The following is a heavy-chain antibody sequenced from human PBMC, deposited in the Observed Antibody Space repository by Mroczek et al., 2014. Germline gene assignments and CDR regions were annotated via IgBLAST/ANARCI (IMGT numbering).Heavy chain of an antibody. CDR1: GGSISSGDYY. J-gene: IGHJ2*01. V-gene: IGHV4-30-4*01. Sequence: QVQLQESGPGLVKPSQTLSLTCTVSGGSISSGDYYWSWIRQPPGKGLEWIGYIYYSGSTYYNPSLKSRVTISVDTSKNQFSLKLSSVTAADTAVYYCARVVLLVSPFVGYFDLWGRGTLVTVSS. CDR3: ARVVLLVSPFVGYFDL. CDR2: IYYSGST. D-gene: IGHD5/OR15-5a*01.